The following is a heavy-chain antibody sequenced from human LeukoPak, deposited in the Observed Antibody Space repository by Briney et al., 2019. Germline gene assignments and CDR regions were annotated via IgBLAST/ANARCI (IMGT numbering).Heavy chain of an antibody. CDR1: GFTFSTSA. Sequence: SGGSLRLSCEVFGFTFSTSAMSWVRQAPGKGLEWVSGIRSSDDTTYYVDSVKGRFTISRDNAKNSLYLQMNSLRAEDTAVYYCVRDIAVVGFDPWGQGTLVTVSS. CDR2: IRSSDDTT. CDR3: VRDIAVVGFDP. D-gene: IGHD2-15*01. V-gene: IGHV3-23*01. J-gene: IGHJ5*02.